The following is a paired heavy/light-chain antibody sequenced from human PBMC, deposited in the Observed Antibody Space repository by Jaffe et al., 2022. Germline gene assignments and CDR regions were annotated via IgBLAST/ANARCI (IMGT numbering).Light chain of an antibody. CDR1: QSVVSF. V-gene: IGKV3-11*01. Sequence: EIVLTQSPATLSLSPGERATLSCRASQSVVSFLAWYQQSPGQAPRLLIFDASNRAAGIPARFSGNGSGTDFTLTISSLEPEDFAVYFCQQRGIWPPEYTFGQGTKLEVK. J-gene: IGKJ2*01. CDR3: QQRGIWPPEYT. CDR2: DAS.
Heavy chain of an antibody. CDR3: ARGAPGSYGSGSYYAFDI. CDR2: IFYNGGT. V-gene: IGHV4-59*01. D-gene: IGHD3-10*01. Sequence: QVQLQESGPGLVKPSETLSLTCTVSGASINTYYYNWIRQPPGRGLEWIAYIFYNGGTNYNPSLKSRVTVSIDVSKNQLSLKLTSVTAADTAVYYCARGAPGSYGSGSYYAFDIWGQGTMVTVSS. J-gene: IGHJ3*02. CDR1: GASINTYY.